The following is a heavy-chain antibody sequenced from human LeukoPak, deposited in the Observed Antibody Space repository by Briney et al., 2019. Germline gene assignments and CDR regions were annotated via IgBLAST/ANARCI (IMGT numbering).Heavy chain of an antibody. D-gene: IGHD3-3*01. Sequence: ASVKVSCKASGGTFNNFAISWVRQAPGEGLEWMGGIIPIVDTTNVAQKFQGRVTITADESTTTAYIELSSLRSEDTAVYYCAGADASHVDYNFWSGFFFDYWGQGTLLTVSS. CDR3: AGADASHVDYNFWSGFFFDY. CDR1: GGTFNNFA. J-gene: IGHJ4*02. V-gene: IGHV1-69*13. CDR2: IIPIVDTT.